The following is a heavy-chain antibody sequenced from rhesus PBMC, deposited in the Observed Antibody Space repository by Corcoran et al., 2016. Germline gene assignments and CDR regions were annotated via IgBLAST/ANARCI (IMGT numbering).Heavy chain of an antibody. CDR1: GFTFSSYW. Sequence: EVQLVESGGGLAKPGGSLRLSCAASGFTFSSYWLPWVRQSPGQGLGGISAINSAGSSTYYADSVKGRFTRSRENAKNTLYLQMDSLRAEDTAVYYCARVRYIAAAGTQYVEFWGQGALVTVSS. V-gene: IGHV3-14*01. D-gene: IGHD6-25*01. CDR2: INSAGSST. CDR3: ARVRYIAAAGTQYVEF. J-gene: IGHJ1*01.